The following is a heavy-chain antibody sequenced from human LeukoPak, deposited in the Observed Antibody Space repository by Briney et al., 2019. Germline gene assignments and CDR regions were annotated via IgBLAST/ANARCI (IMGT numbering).Heavy chain of an antibody. Sequence: SENLSLTCTVSGGSISSYYWSWIRQPPGKGLEWIGYIYTSGSTNYNPSLKSRVTISVDTSKNQFSLKLSSVTAADTAVYYCARHVLPYSSSWYNWFDPWGQGTLVTVSS. CDR2: IYTSGST. CDR1: GGSISSYY. V-gene: IGHV4-4*09. D-gene: IGHD6-13*01. CDR3: ARHVLPYSSSWYNWFDP. J-gene: IGHJ5*02.